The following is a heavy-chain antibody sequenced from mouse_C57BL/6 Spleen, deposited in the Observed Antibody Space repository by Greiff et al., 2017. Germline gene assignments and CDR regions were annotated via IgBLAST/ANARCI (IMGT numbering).Heavy chain of an antibody. D-gene: IGHD2-5*01. V-gene: IGHV1-52*01. CDR3: ARENYSNPAWFAY. CDR1: GYTFTSYW. J-gene: IGHJ3*01. CDR2: IDPSDSET. Sequence: VQLQQPGAELVRPGSSVKLSCKASGYTFTSYWMHWVKQRPIQGLEWIGNIDPSDSETHYNQKFKDKATLTVDKSSSTAYMQLSSLTSEGSAVYYCARENYSNPAWFAYWGQGTLVTVSA.